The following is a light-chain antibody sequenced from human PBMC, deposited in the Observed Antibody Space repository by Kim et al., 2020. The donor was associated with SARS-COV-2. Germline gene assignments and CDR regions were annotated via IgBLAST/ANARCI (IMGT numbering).Light chain of an antibody. Sequence: EIVLTQSPGTLSVSPGEKATLSCRASQSLSSPYLAWYQQRHGQAPSLLISRASLRATGVPDRFSGSGSGTDFTLTISRVETEDSAMYYCQQYDRPPVTFGPGTKVDIK. J-gene: IGKJ3*01. CDR1: QSLSSPY. V-gene: IGKV3-20*01. CDR3: QQYDRPPVT. CDR2: RAS.